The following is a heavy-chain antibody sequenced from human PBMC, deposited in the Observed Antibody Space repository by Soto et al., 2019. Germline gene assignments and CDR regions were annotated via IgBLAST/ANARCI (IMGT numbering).Heavy chain of an antibody. CDR2: INHSGST. D-gene: IGHD3-3*01. CDR3: ARVRDLGVVIKQRPYYYYYMDV. Sequence: QVQLQQWGAGLLKPSETLSLTCAVYGGSFSGYYWSWIRQPPGKGLEWIGEINHSGSTNYNPSLKSRVTISVDTSKNQFSLKLSSVTAADTAVYYCARVRDLGVVIKQRPYYYYYMDVWGKGTTVTVSS. V-gene: IGHV4-34*01. J-gene: IGHJ6*03. CDR1: GGSFSGYY.